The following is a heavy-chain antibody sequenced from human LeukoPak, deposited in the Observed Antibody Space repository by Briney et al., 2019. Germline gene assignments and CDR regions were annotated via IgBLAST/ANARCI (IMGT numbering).Heavy chain of an antibody. CDR2: IYTSGST. V-gene: IGHV4-4*07. Sequence: SETLSLTCTVSGGSISSYYWSWIRQPAGKGLEWIGRIYTSGSTNYNPSLKSRVTMSVDTSKNQFSLKLSSVTAADTAVYYCARETPFIAAAVWVNWGQGTLVTVPS. D-gene: IGHD6-13*01. J-gene: IGHJ4*02. CDR1: GGSISSYY. CDR3: ARETPFIAAAVWVN.